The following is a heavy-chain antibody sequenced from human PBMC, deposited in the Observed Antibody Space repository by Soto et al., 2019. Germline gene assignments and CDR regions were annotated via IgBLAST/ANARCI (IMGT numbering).Heavy chain of an antibody. Sequence: ASVKVSCKASGYTFTSYGISWVRQAPGQGLEWMGWISAYNGNTNYAQKLQGRVTMTTDTSTSTAYMELRSLRSDDTAVYYCARTSGACSGGSCYHGLEDYYYYGMDVWGQGTTVTVSS. CDR2: ISAYNGNT. CDR3: ARTSGACSGGSCYHGLEDYYYYGMDV. D-gene: IGHD2-15*01. V-gene: IGHV1-18*01. CDR1: GYTFTSYG. J-gene: IGHJ6*02.